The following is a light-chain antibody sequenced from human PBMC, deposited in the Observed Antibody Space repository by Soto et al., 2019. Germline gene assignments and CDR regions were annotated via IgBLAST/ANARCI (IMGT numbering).Light chain of an antibody. CDR2: EVS. Sequence: QSALTQPASVSGSPGQSITISCTGTSSDVGGYNYVSWYQQHPGKAPKLMIYEVSNRPSGVSNRFSGSKSGNTASLTISGLQVDDEADYYCSSYTSSSTLVVFGGGTHLTVL. CDR1: SSDVGGYNY. J-gene: IGLJ2*01. CDR3: SSYTSSSTLVV. V-gene: IGLV2-14*01.